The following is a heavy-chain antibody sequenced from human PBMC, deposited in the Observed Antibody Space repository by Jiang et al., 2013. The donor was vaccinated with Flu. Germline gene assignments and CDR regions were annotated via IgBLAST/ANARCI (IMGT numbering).Heavy chain of an antibody. CDR3: ARAPLEYEVVGGMDV. Sequence: SGGTFSSYAISWVRQAPGQGLEWMGGIIPIFGIANYAQKFQGRVTITADESTSTAYMELSSLRSEDTAVYYCARAPLEYEVVGGMDVWGQGTTVTVSS. D-gene: IGHD2-15*01. V-gene: IGHV1-69*01. CDR2: IIPIFGIA. CDR1: GGTFSSYA. J-gene: IGHJ6*02.